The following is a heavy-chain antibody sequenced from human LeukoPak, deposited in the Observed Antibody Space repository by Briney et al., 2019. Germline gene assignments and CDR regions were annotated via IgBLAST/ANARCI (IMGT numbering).Heavy chain of an antibody. Sequence: ASVKVSCKASGYTFTGYYMHWVRQAPGQGLEWMGWINPNSGGTNYAQKFQGRVTMTRDTSISTAYMELSRLRSDDTAVYYCARELGYCSGTSCYEYYYYGMDVWGQGTTVTVSS. CDR3: ARELGYCSGTSCYEYYYYGMDV. CDR1: GYTFTGYY. V-gene: IGHV1-2*02. CDR2: INPNSGGT. J-gene: IGHJ6*02. D-gene: IGHD2-2*01.